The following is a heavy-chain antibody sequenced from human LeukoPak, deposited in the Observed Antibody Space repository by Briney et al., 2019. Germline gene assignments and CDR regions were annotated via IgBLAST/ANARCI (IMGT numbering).Heavy chain of an antibody. Sequence: SVKVSCKASGGTFSSYAISWVRQAPGQGLEWMGGIIPIFGTVNYAQKFQGRVTITTDESTSTAYMELSSLRSEDTAVYYCARGAAMVFYYYYMDVWGKGTTVTVSS. CDR1: GGTFSSYA. CDR3: ARGAAMVFYYYYMDV. J-gene: IGHJ6*03. V-gene: IGHV1-69*05. D-gene: IGHD5-18*01. CDR2: IIPIFGTV.